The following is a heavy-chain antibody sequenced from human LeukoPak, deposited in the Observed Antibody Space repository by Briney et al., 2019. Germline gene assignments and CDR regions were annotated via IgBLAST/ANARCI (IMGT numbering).Heavy chain of an antibody. D-gene: IGHD3-3*01. CDR3: ARSGGGYDFWSGYPYYFDY. V-gene: IGHV1-69*01. Sequence: GSSVKVSCKASGGTFSSYAISWERQAPGQGLEWMGGIIPIFGTASYAQKFQGRVTITADESTSTAYMELSSLRSEDTGVYYCARSGGGYDFWSGYPYYFDYWGQGTLVTVSS. J-gene: IGHJ4*02. CDR1: GGTFSSYA. CDR2: IIPIFGTA.